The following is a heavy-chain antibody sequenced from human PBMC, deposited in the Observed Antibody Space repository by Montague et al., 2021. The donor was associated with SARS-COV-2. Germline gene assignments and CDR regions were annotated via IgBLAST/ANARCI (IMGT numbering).Heavy chain of an antibody. V-gene: IGHV4-34*01. CDR2: IKHSGST. CDR1: GGSFSGYY. J-gene: IGHJ4*02. CDR3: ARGSRQWLVRPPHYYYFDY. D-gene: IGHD6-19*01. Sequence: SESLSLTCAAYGGSFSGYYWSWIRQPPGKGLEWIGEIKHSGSTNYNPSLKSRVTISVDTSKNQFSLKLSSVTAADTAVYYCARGSRQWLVRPPHYYYFDYWGQGTLVTVSS.